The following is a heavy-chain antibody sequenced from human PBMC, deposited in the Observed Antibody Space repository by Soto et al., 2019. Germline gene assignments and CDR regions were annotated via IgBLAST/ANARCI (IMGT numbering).Heavy chain of an antibody. D-gene: IGHD3-3*01. Sequence: QVQLVESGGGLVKPGGSLRLSCAASGFIFSDYYMSWIRQAPGKGLEWVAYIRSNDDVVYFADFVKGRFTISRDNAKSSVYLQLNNLRAEDTALYFCARVQPSYDFWRGYFDYWGQGTLVTVSS. J-gene: IGHJ4*02. CDR2: IRSNDDVV. CDR3: ARVQPSYDFWRGYFDY. CDR1: GFIFSDYY. V-gene: IGHV3-11*01.